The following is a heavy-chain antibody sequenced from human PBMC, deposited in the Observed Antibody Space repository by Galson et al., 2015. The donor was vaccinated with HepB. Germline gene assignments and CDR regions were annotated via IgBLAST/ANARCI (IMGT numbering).Heavy chain of an antibody. Sequence: SLRLSCAASGFTFDDYTMHWVRQAPGKGLEWVSLISWDGGSTYYADSVKGRFTISRDNSKNSLYLQMNSLRTEDTALYYCAKDTDSSSWTFDYWGQGTLVTVSS. D-gene: IGHD6-13*01. V-gene: IGHV3-43*01. J-gene: IGHJ4*02. CDR2: ISWDGGST. CDR3: AKDTDSSSWTFDY. CDR1: GFTFDDYT.